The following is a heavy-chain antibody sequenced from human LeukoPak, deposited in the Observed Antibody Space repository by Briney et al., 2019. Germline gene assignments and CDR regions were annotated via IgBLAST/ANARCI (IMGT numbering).Heavy chain of an antibody. D-gene: IGHD3-10*01. CDR3: ARDYGSGSYGNPGP. CDR2: IYYSGST. V-gene: IGHV4-31*03. J-gene: IGHJ5*02. Sequence: PSETLSLTCTVSGGSISSGGYYWSWIRQHPGKGLEWIGYIYYSGSTYYNPSLKSRVTISVDTSKNQFSLKLSSVTAADTAVYYCARDYGSGSYGNPGPWGQGTLVTVSS. CDR1: GGSISSGGYY.